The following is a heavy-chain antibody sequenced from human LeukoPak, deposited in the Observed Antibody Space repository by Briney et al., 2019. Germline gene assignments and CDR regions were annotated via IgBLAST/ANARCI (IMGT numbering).Heavy chain of an antibody. Sequence: SQTLSLTCAISGDSVSSNSAAWNWIRQSPSRGLEWLGRTYYRSKWYNDYAVSVKSRITINPDTSKNQFSLQLNSVTPEDTAVYYCARGAGYSSSSWRYYFDYWGQGTLVTVSS. CDR3: ARGAGYSSSSWRYYFDY. CDR1: GDSVSSNSAA. V-gene: IGHV6-1*01. CDR2: TYYRSKWYN. D-gene: IGHD6-6*01. J-gene: IGHJ4*02.